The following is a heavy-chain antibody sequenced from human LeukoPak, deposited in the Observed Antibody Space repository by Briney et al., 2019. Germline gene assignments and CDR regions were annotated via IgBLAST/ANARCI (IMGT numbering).Heavy chain of an antibody. CDR2: IYYSGST. D-gene: IGHD2-15*01. J-gene: IGHJ4*02. V-gene: IGHV4-39*07. CDR3: AREGGPPVSD. CDR1: GGSISSSSYY. Sequence: SETLSLTCTVSGGSISSSSYYWGWIRQPPGKGLEWIGSIYYSGSTYYNPSLKSRVTISVDTSKNQFSLKLSSVTAADTAVYYCAREGGPPVSDWGQGTLVTVSS.